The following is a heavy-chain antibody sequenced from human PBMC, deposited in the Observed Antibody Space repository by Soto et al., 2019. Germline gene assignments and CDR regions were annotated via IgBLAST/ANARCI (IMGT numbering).Heavy chain of an antibody. V-gene: IGHV1-18*04. Sequence: ASVKVSCKASGYTFTTYDISWVRQAPGQGLEWMGRISTYNGNTNLPQSLQGRLTMTTDTSTTTAYMELRSLRSDDTAVYYCARDPYHVLMVNAPNLYGMDVWGQGTTVTVSS. D-gene: IGHD2-8*01. CDR1: GYTFTTYD. CDR3: ARDPYHVLMVNAPNLYGMDV. J-gene: IGHJ6*02. CDR2: ISTYNGNT.